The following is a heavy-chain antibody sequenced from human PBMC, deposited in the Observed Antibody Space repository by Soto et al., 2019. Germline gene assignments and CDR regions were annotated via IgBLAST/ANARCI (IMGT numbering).Heavy chain of an antibody. J-gene: IGHJ4*02. V-gene: IGHV4-39*01. CDR1: GASISSSRSY. D-gene: IGHD3-3*01. Sequence: SETLSLTCTVSGASISSSRSYWGWVRQPPGKGLEWIVSFYYTGGTYSTYYNPSLKSRVTISVDTSKSQFSLNLRSVTAADTAVYYCASRRQGNYALSSVKYALDYWGQGTLVTVSS. CDR3: ASRRQGNYALSSVKYALDY. CDR2: FYYTGGT.